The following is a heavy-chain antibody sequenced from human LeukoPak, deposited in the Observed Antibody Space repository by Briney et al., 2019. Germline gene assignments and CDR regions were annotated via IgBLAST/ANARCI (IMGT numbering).Heavy chain of an antibody. J-gene: IGHJ4*01. V-gene: IGHV1-18*01. CDR3: ARDRVGGDLTGVSLY. Sequence: GAAVKVCCKASGYPFDNFGLTWVRQAPGQGLEWMGWISAYNGNTHYAQKFRGRLTLTTETSTSTAYLELRSLKSDDTAVYYCARDRVGGDLTGVSLYWGQGTLVTVSS. D-gene: IGHD4-17*01. CDR1: GYPFDNFG. CDR2: ISAYNGNT.